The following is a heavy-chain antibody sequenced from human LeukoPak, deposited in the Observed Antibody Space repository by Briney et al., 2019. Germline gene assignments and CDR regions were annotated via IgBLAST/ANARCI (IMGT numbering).Heavy chain of an antibody. CDR1: GFPFSACS. D-gene: IGHD1-26*01. CDR3: ARRALGTTTVDAKYYYMDV. J-gene: IGHJ6*03. Sequence: GGSLRLSCAASGFPFSACSMIWVRQAPGKGLEWVSLITSTSTYKYYADSVKGRFTVSRDNAKNSLYLQMDSLRAEDTAVYFCARRALGTTTVDAKYYYMDVWGKGTTVTVSS. V-gene: IGHV3-21*01. CDR2: ITSTSTYK.